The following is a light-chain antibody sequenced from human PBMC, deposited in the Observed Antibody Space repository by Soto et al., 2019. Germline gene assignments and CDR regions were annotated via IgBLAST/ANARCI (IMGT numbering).Light chain of an antibody. V-gene: IGKV3-15*01. Sequence: EMVMTQSPATLSVSPGERATLSCRAGQSVTSNLAWYQQKPGQAPRLLIYGASTRATGIPARFSGSGSGTEFTLTISSLQSEDFAVYYCQQYNNWARTFGQGTKVEIK. CDR1: QSVTSN. J-gene: IGKJ1*01. CDR2: GAS. CDR3: QQYNNWART.